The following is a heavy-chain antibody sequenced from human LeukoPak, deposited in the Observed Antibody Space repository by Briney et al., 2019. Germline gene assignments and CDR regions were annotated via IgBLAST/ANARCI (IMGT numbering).Heavy chain of an antibody. V-gene: IGHV3-48*03. CDR1: GFTFSTNE. Sequence: PGGSLRLSCAASGFTFSTNEMSWIRQAPGKGLEWVSYISSSGSTIYYADSVKGRFTISRDNAKNSLYLQMNSLRAEDTAVYYCASQWELLEAYFDYWGQGTLVTVSS. CDR3: ASQWELLEAYFDY. CDR2: ISSSGSTI. J-gene: IGHJ4*02. D-gene: IGHD1-26*01.